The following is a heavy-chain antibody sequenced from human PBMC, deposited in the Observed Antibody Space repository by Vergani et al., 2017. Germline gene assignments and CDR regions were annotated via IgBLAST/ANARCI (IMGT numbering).Heavy chain of an antibody. D-gene: IGHD5-18*01. J-gene: IGHJ4*02. Sequence: EVQLVESGGGLVPPGRSLRLSCAASGFSSGDYAMTWVRQAPGKGLEWVAFIRNKAYGGTTEYAASVKGRFTISRDDSKRLAYLQLSGLKTEDTAVYFCSRGRGYSFGYSDYWGQGTLVTVSS. CDR3: SRGRGYSFGYSDY. V-gene: IGHV3-49*04. CDR1: GFSSGDYA. CDR2: IRNKAYGGTT.